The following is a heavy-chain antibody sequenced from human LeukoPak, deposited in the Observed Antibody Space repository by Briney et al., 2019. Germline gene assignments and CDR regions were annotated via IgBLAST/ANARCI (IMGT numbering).Heavy chain of an antibody. V-gene: IGHV3-23*01. J-gene: IGHJ5*02. CDR2: ITGSGTT. Sequence: GGSLRLSCAASEFTFSIYTMNWVRQAPGKGLEWVSAITGSGTTLYTDSVKGRFTISRDDSKNTLYLQMNSLRAEDTAVYYCASRYSSGWYPGGGDWFDPWGQGTLVTVSS. CDR3: ASRYSSGWYPGGGDWFDP. CDR1: EFTFSIYT. D-gene: IGHD6-19*01.